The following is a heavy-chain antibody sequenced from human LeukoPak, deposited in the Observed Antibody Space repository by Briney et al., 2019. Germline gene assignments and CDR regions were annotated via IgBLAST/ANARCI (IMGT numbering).Heavy chain of an antibody. V-gene: IGHV3-74*01. CDR2: INTDGTDT. J-gene: IGHJ4*02. Sequence: TGGSLRLSCAASGFTFNSYWMHWVRQAPGRGLVWVSRINTDGTDTAYADSVKGRFTISRDNAKNTMYLQMNGLRAEDTGVYFCVRDLHWNSVDYWGQGTLVTVSS. D-gene: IGHD1-7*01. CDR3: VRDLHWNSVDY. CDR1: GFTFNSYW.